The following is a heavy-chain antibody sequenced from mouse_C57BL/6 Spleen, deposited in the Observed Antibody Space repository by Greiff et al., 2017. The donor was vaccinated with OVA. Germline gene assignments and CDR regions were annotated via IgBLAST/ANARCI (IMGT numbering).Heavy chain of an antibody. D-gene: IGHD2-2*01. CDR3: AKNRYGYDGYYAMDY. J-gene: IGHJ4*01. Sequence: VQLQESGPGLVQPSQSLSITCPVSGFSLTSYGVHWVRQSPGKGLEWLGVIWRGGSTDYNAAFMSRLSITKNNYKSQGFFKMNRLPADDTAIYYWAKNRYGYDGYYAMDYWGQGTSVTVSS. CDR2: IWRGGST. V-gene: IGHV2-5*01. CDR1: GFSLTSYG.